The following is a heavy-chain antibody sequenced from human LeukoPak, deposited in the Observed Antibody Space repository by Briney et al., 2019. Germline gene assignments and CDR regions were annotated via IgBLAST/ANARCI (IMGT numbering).Heavy chain of an antibody. CDR3: ARALIAGVTVTTEGFWFDP. CDR2: IYYSGST. D-gene: IGHD4-11*01. Sequence: KPSETLSLTCTVSGGSISSYYWSWIRQPPGKGLEWIGYIYYSGSTNYNPSLKSRVTISVDTSKNQFSLKLSSVTAADTAVYYCARALIAGVTVTTEGFWFDPWGQGTLVTVSS. V-gene: IGHV4-59*01. J-gene: IGHJ5*02. CDR1: GGSISSYY.